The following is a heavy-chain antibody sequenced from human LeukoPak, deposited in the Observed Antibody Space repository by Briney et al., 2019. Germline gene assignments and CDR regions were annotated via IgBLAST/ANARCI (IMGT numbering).Heavy chain of an antibody. CDR2: IIPIFGTA. V-gene: IGHV1-69*13. CDR3: ARTVVALDYYYYYYMDV. Sequence: ASVKVSCKASGGTFSSYAISWVRQAPGQGLEWMGGIIPIFGTANYAQKFQGRVTITADESTSTAYMELSSLRSEDTAVYYCARTVVALDYYYYYYMDVWGKGTTVTVSS. D-gene: IGHD2-2*01. J-gene: IGHJ6*03. CDR1: GGTFSSYA.